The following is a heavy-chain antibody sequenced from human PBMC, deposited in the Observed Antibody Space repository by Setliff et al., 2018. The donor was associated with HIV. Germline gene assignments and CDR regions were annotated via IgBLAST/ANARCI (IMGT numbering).Heavy chain of an antibody. V-gene: IGHV4-38-2*02. D-gene: IGHD4-17*01. CDR3: AKKGNGDYHFDY. CDR1: GHSITSDYQ. Sequence: SETLSLTCTVSGHSITSDYQWGWIRQPPGKGLEWIGSIYHRGATSYNPSLKSRVTMSVDTSKNQFSLKLSSVTAVDTAVYYCAKKGNGDYHFDYWGQGTLVTVSS. CDR2: IYHRGAT. J-gene: IGHJ4*02.